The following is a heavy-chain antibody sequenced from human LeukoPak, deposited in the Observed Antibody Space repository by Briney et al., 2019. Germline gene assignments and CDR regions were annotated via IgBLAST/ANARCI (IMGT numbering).Heavy chain of an antibody. D-gene: IGHD6-13*01. CDR2: IKEDESEK. J-gene: IGHJ4*02. V-gene: IGHV3-7*01. CDR3: AKDTDGAAAGTTWGH. Sequence: GGSLRLSCAASGFSFSSYWMSWVRQAPGKGLEWVANIKEDESEKYYLDSVKGRFTISRDNAKNSLYLQMNSLRAEDTAVYYCAKDTDGAAAGTTWGHWGQGTLVTVSS. CDR1: GFSFSSYW.